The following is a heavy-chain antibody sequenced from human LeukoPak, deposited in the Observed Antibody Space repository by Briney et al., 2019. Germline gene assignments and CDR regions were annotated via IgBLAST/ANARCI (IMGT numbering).Heavy chain of an antibody. J-gene: IGHJ6*02. CDR1: GFTFTSYW. CDR2: INSDGSST. Sequence: GGSLGPSYPPTGFTFTSYWMDCVRQAPGKGLVWVSRINSDGSSTSYADSVKGRFTISRDNAKNTLYLQMNSLRADDTAVYYLPINRVSGGDRSGFPCRNYYKYGMDVWGQGTTVTVSS. CDR3: PINRVSGGDRSGFPCRNYYKYGMDV. V-gene: IGHV3-74*01. D-gene: IGHD5-18*01.